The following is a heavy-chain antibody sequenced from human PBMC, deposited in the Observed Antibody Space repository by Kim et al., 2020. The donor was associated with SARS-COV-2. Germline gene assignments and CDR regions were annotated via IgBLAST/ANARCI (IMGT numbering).Heavy chain of an antibody. V-gene: IGHV4-39*01. J-gene: IGHJ2*01. D-gene: IGHD6-6*01. CDR2: IYYSGST. Sequence: SETLSLTCTVSGGSISSSSYYWGWIRQPPGKGLEWIGSIYYSGSTYYNPSLKSRVTISVDTSKNQFSLKLSSVTAADTAVYYCARGDSSIAARRGVWYFDLWGRGTLVTVSS. CDR3: ARGDSSIAARRGVWYFDL. CDR1: GGSISSSSYY.